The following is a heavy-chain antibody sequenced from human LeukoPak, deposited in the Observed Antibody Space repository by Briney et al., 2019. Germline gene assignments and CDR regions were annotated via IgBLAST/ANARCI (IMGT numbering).Heavy chain of an antibody. CDR2: ISPNGVIT. CDR1: GFTFGDYY. D-gene: IGHD5-24*01. V-gene: IGHV3-23*01. J-gene: IGHJ4*02. CDR3: AKDDAWLQYGN. Sequence: PGGSLRLSCAASGFTFGDYYMSWIRQAPGKGLEWVSGISPNGVITYYADSVKGRFTISRDNSKGTVYLQMNSLRPEDTAVYYCAKDDAWLQYGNWGRGTLVTVSS.